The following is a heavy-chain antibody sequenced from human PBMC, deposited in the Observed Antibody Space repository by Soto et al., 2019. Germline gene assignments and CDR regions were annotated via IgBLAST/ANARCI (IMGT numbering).Heavy chain of an antibody. J-gene: IGHJ4*02. V-gene: IGHV1-69*13. CDR2: IIPIFGTA. D-gene: IGHD3-9*01. CDR3: ARDYRHYDILTGYYIPYYFDY. CDR1: GGTFSSYA. Sequence: SVQVSCKASGGTFSSYAISWVRQAPGQGLEWMGGIIPIFGTANYAQKFQGRVTITADESTSTAYMELSSLRSEDTAVYYCARDYRHYDILTGYYIPYYFDYWGQGTLVTVSS.